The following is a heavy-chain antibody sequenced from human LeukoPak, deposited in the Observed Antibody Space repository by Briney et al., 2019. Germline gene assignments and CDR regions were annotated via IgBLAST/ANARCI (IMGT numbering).Heavy chain of an antibody. J-gene: IGHJ3*02. Sequence: PSETLSLTCTVSGASISSDSYYWSWIRPPAGKGLEWIGRIYSSGNSKYNPALMSRVTISLDTSKNQLSLNLSSVTAADTAVYYCARDMTGSGWNDAFDIWGQGTMVTVSS. D-gene: IGHD6-19*01. V-gene: IGHV4-61*02. CDR1: GASISSDSYY. CDR3: ARDMTGSGWNDAFDI. CDR2: IYSSGNS.